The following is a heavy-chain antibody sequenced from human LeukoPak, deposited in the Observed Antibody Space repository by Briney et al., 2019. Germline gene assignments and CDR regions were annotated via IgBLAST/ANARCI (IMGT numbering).Heavy chain of an antibody. D-gene: IGHD2-21*02. V-gene: IGHV4-34*01. CDR1: GGSFSGYY. CDR3: ASAYCGGDCTPYWYFDL. Sequence: SETLSLTCAVYGGSFSGYYWSWIRQPPGKGLEWIGEINHSGSTNYNPSLKSRVTVSVDTSKNQFSLKLSSVTAADTAVYYCASAYCGGDCTPYWYFDLWGRGTLVTVSS. J-gene: IGHJ2*01. CDR2: INHSGST.